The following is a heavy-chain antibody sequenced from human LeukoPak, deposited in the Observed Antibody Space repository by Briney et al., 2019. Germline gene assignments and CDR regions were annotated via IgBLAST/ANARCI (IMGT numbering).Heavy chain of an antibody. Sequence: GPGGSLRLSCAASGFNFDDYGMSWVRQAPGMGLESVSGINWNGGSTGYADSVKGRFTISRENAKNSLYLQMNSLRAGDTAVYYCARSVAGSSWFNPWGQGTLVTVSS. CDR2: INWNGGST. CDR3: ARSVAGSSWFNP. CDR1: GFNFDDYG. V-gene: IGHV3-20*04. J-gene: IGHJ5*02. D-gene: IGHD6-19*01.